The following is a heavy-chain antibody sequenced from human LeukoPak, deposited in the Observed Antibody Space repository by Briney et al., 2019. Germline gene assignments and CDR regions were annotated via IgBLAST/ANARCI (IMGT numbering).Heavy chain of an antibody. Sequence: GGSLRLSCAVSGITLSNYGMSWVRQAPGKGLERVAGISGSGGSTSYADSVKGRFSISRDNPKNTLYLQMNSLRAEDTAVYFCAKRGVVIRVILVGFHKEAYYFDSWGQGALVTVSS. V-gene: IGHV3-23*01. J-gene: IGHJ4*02. D-gene: IGHD3-22*01. CDR3: AKRGVVIRVILVGFHKEAYYFDS. CDR1: GITLSNYG. CDR2: ISGSGGST.